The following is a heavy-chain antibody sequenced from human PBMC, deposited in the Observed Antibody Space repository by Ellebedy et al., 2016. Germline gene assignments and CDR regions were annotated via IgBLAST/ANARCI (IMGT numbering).Heavy chain of an antibody. V-gene: IGHV4-31*03. CDR3: ARGAWGSGFYFDY. CDR2: IYYIGST. D-gene: IGHD3-10*01. Sequence: SETLSLXXSVSGDSINSAGYYWSWIRQHQGKGLECIGYIYYIGSTYYHPSLKSRVPISVDTSKKQFSLKLNSVTAADTAFYFCARGAWGSGFYFDYWGQGALVTVSS. CDR1: GDSINSAGYY. J-gene: IGHJ4*02.